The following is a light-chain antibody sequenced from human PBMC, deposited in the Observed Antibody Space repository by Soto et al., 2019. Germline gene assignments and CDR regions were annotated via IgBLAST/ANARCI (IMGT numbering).Light chain of an antibody. CDR2: AAS. V-gene: IGKV3-20*01. CDR1: QSVSSSS. J-gene: IGKJ1*01. CDR3: QQYDTSPPT. Sequence: EIVLTQSPGTLSASPGERVTLSCRASQSVSSSSLAWYQQKPGQAPRLLIYAASSRATGIPHRFSGSGSGTDFTLTISRREPEDFVVYSCQQYDTSPPTFGQGTKVDIK.